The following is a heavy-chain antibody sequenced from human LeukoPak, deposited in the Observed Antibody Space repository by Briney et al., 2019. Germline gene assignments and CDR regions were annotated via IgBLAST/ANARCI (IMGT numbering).Heavy chain of an antibody. CDR1: GYTFTSYG. Sequence: GASVNVSCNASGYTFTSYGISWVRQAPGQGLEWMGWISAYSGNTNYAQKLQGRVTMTTDRSTSTAYMELRSLRSDDTAVYYCARSGDYVYFQHWDQGTLVTVPS. CDR2: ISAYSGNT. CDR3: ARSGDYVYFQH. D-gene: IGHD4-17*01. V-gene: IGHV1-18*01. J-gene: IGHJ1*01.